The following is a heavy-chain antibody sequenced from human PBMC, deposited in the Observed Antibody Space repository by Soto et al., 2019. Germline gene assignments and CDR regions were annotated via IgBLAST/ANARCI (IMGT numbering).Heavy chain of an antibody. Sequence: ASVKVSCKASGYTFTSYGISWVRQAPGQGLEWMGWISAYNGNTNYAQKLQGRVTMTTDTSTSTAYMELRSLRSDDTAVYYCAVGLGYCSGGSCPSYYFDYWGQGTLVTVSS. CDR1: GYTFTSYG. J-gene: IGHJ4*02. CDR3: AVGLGYCSGGSCPSYYFDY. D-gene: IGHD2-15*01. CDR2: ISAYNGNT. V-gene: IGHV1-18*01.